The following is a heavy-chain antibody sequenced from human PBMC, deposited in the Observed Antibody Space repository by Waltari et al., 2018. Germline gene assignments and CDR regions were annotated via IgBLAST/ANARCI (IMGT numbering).Heavy chain of an antibody. CDR2: ISCAVGIT. J-gene: IGHJ4*02. CDR1: GFTFGGYA. CDR3: AKMDSGTYTAHFEY. V-gene: IGHV3-23*01. D-gene: IGHD1-26*01. Sequence: EVQLLESGGGLVQPGGSLRLSCTASGFTFGGYAMCWVRQAPGRGVEWVAGISCAVGITYCWDSVKGRFTVSRDNSANTLYLQMNSLGAEDTAMYYCAKMDSGTYTAHFEYWGQGTQVTVSS.